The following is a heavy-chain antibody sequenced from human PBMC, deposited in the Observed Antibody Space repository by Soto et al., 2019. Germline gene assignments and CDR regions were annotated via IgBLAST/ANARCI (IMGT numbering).Heavy chain of an antibody. CDR1: GFTFSNFA. J-gene: IGHJ4*02. D-gene: IGHD1-1*01. CDR3: ANTIPNTGTTFGF. CDR2: ISGSGDDT. Sequence: QLLESGGGFVQPGGSLRLSCVASGFTFSNFAMAWVRQAPGEGLEWVSAISGSGDDTFYADSMKGRFTISRDNSKDTLYLQINSLRAEDTAVYYCANTIPNTGTTFGFWGPGTLVTVSS. V-gene: IGHV3-23*01.